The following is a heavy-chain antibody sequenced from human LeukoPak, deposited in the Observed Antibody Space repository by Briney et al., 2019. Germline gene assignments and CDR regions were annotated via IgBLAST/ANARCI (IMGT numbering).Heavy chain of an antibody. CDR2: ISHSGST. CDR1: GGSINSGGYY. D-gene: IGHD3-22*01. V-gene: IGHV4-31*03. Sequence: SETLSFTCTVSGGSINSGGYYWSWIRQHPGKGLEWIGYISHSGSTSYNPSLKSRVTISVDTSNNEFSLRLTSVTAADTAVYYCARGGYYYDTCGPFDYWGQGTLVTVSS. CDR3: ARGGYYYDTCGPFDY. J-gene: IGHJ4*02.